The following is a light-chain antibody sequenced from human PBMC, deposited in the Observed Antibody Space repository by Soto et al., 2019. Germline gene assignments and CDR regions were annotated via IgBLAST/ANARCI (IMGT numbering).Light chain of an antibody. CDR2: GAS. CDR1: QSVSSSY. Sequence: EIVLTQCPGTLSLSPGERATVPCRASQSVSSSYLAWYQQKPGQAPRLLIYGASSRATGIPDRFSGSGSGTDFTLTISRLEPEDFAVYYCQQYGSSPRGTFGQGTRLEI. V-gene: IGKV3-20*01. CDR3: QQYGSSPRGT. J-gene: IGKJ5*01.